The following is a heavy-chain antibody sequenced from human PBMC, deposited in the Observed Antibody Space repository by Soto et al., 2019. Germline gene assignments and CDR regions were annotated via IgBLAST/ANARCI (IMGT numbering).Heavy chain of an antibody. CDR1: GGSFSGYY. V-gene: IGHV4-34*01. CDR3: ARASYCTNGVCYNFDY. CDR2: INHSGST. J-gene: IGHJ4*02. Sequence: QVQLQQWGAGLLKPSETLSLTCAVYGGSFSGYYWSWIHQPPGKGLEWIGEINHSGSTNYNPSLKSRVTISVDTSKNQFSLKLSSVTAADTAVYYCARASYCTNGVCYNFDYWGQGTLVTVSS. D-gene: IGHD2-8*01.